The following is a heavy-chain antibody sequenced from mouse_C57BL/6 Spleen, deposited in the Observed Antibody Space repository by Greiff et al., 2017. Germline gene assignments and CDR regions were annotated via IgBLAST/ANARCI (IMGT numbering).Heavy chain of an antibody. D-gene: IGHD2-4*01. Sequence: DVMLVESGEGLVKPGGSLKLSCAASGFTFSSYAMSWVRQTPEKRLEWVAYISSGGDYIYYADTVKGRFTISRDNARNTLYLQMSSLKSEDTAMYYWTRGGDYDGYAMDYWGQGTSVTVSS. CDR1: GFTFSSYA. CDR3: TRGGDYDGYAMDY. J-gene: IGHJ4*01. V-gene: IGHV5-9-1*02. CDR2: ISSGGDYI.